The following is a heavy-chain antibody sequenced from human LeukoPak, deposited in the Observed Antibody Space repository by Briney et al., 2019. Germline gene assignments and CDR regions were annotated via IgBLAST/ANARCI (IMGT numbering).Heavy chain of an antibody. CDR1: RFTFSSYA. Sequence: GGSLRLSCAASRFTFSSYAMSWVRQAPGKGLEWVSAISGSGGSTYYADSVKGRFTISRDNSKNTLYLQMNSLRAEDTAVYYCAKPSYDFWSGYYRSFDYWGQGTLVTVSS. CDR3: AKPSYDFWSGYYRSFDY. D-gene: IGHD3-3*01. CDR2: ISGSGGST. J-gene: IGHJ4*02. V-gene: IGHV3-23*01.